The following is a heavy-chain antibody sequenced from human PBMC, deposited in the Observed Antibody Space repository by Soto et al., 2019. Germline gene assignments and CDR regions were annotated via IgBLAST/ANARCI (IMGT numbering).Heavy chain of an antibody. Sequence: PSGTLSLTCTVSGGSVSSGIYYWSWIRQPPGKGLEWIGYIYYIGNTNYNPSLKSRVTISVDRSKNQFSLKLSSVTAADTAVYYCASVPDYWGQGTLVTVSS. CDR2: IYYIGNT. CDR3: ASVPDY. D-gene: IGHD2-2*01. V-gene: IGHV4-61*01. J-gene: IGHJ4*02. CDR1: GGSVSSGIYY.